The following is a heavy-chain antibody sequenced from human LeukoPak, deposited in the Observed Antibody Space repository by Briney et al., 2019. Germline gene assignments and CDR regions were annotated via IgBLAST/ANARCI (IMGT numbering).Heavy chain of an antibody. V-gene: IGHV4-59*12. Sequence: SETLSLTCTVSGGSISSYYWSWIRQPPGKGLEWIGYIYYSGSTNYNPSLKSRVTISVDTSKNQFSLKLSSVTAADTAVYYCARVSADDFWSGYRATYYFDYWGQGTLVTVSS. D-gene: IGHD3-3*01. CDR3: ARVSADDFWSGYRATYYFDY. J-gene: IGHJ4*02. CDR2: IYYSGST. CDR1: GGSISSYY.